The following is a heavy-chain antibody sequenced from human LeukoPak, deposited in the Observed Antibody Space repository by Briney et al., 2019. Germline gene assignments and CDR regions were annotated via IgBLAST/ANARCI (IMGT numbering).Heavy chain of an antibody. D-gene: IGHD3-3*01. J-gene: IGHJ4*02. CDR3: VRDRDIITTAFLVY. CDR2: ISRSSRHT. CDR1: GFTFSSYS. V-gene: IGHV3-21*01. Sequence: GGSLRLSCAASGFTFSSYSMNWVRQAPGKGLEWVSSISRSSRHTYYVDSVKGRFTIYRDDAESSLYLQMNSLRAEDTAVYYCVRDRDIITTAFLVYWGQGTLVTVSS.